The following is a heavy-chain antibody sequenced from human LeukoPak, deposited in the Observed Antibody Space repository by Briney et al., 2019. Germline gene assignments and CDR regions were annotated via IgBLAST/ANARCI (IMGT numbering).Heavy chain of an antibody. CDR3: AKGTRGSFMDV. CDR2: ISYDGSNI. CDR1: GFDFSRYS. Sequence: GGSLRLSCAASGFDFSRYSMTWVRQAPGKGLEWVAVISYDGSNIYYADSVKGRFTISRDNSKNTLYLQMNSLRAEDTAVYYCAKGTRGSFMDVWGKGTTVTVSS. V-gene: IGHV3-30-3*01. D-gene: IGHD2-2*01. J-gene: IGHJ6*03.